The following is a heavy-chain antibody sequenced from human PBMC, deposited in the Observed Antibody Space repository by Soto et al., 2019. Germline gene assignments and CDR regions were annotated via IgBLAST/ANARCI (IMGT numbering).Heavy chain of an antibody. D-gene: IGHD3-10*01. J-gene: IGHJ6*01. CDR3: ARDTPLIYIMSSRGYYGMHV. CDR1: GGSISRGGYY. Sequence: PSETLSLTCTVSGGSISRGGYYWCWIRQHPGKGLEWIGYIYYSGSTYYNPSLKSRVTISVDTSKNQFSLKLSSVTAADTAVYYCARDTPLIYIMSSRGYYGMHVWGPGTTVTV. V-gene: IGHV4-31*03. CDR2: IYYSGST.